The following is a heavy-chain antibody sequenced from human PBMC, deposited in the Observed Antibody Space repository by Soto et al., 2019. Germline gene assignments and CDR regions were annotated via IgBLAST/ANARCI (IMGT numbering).Heavy chain of an antibody. CDR1: GYAFSGYY. V-gene: IGHV1-2*02. CDR3: ARSVVQGDPMDV. CDR2: IYPHSGDT. Sequence: ASVKVSCKASGYAFSGYYIHWVRQAPGLGLEWLGWIYPHSGDTNYTQNFQGRVTVTRDTSINTAYMELSRLRSDDTAVYFCARSVVQGDPMDVWGQGTTVTVYS. D-gene: IGHD2-21*02. J-gene: IGHJ6*02.